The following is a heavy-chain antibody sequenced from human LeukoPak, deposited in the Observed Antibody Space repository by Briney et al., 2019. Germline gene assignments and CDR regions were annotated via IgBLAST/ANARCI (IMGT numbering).Heavy chain of an antibody. CDR1: GGSFSGYY. V-gene: IGHV4-34*01. CDR3: ARRYYDSSGYPTHYYYYYGMDV. J-gene: IGHJ6*02. CDR2: INHSGST. Sequence: SETLSLTCAVYGGSFSGYYWSWIRQPPGKGLEWIGEINHSGSTNYNPSLKSRVTISVDTSKNQFSLKLSSVTAADTAVYYCARRYYDSSGYPTHYYYYYGMDVWGQGTTVTVSS. D-gene: IGHD3-22*01.